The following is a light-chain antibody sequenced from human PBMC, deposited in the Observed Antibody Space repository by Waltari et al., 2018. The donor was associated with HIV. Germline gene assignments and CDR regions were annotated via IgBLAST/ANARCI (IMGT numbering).Light chain of an antibody. CDR1: SSDVGGQKY. Sequence: QSALTQPASVSGSPGQSITIPCTGPSSDVGGQKYVSWYQQHPGKAPKLMIYEVSNRPSGISNRFSGSKSGNTASLNISGLQAEDEADYYCSSYTSRNTPHVLLGGGTKLTVL. V-gene: IGLV2-14*01. CDR2: EVS. CDR3: SSYTSRNTPHVL. J-gene: IGLJ2*01.